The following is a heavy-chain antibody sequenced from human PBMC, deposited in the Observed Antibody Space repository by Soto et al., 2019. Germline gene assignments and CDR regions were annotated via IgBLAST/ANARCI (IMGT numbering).Heavy chain of an antibody. CDR1: GFTFSSYS. V-gene: IGHV3-21*01. CDR2: ISSSSSYI. CDR3: ARVTGVLRRYWYFDL. Sequence: EVQLVESGGGLVKPGGSLRLSCAASGFTFSSYSMNWVRQAPGKGLEWVSSISSSSSYIYYADSVKGRFTISRDNAKNSLYLQMNSLRAEDTAVYYCARVTGVLRRYWYFDLWGPGTLVTVSS. D-gene: IGHD7-27*01. J-gene: IGHJ2*01.